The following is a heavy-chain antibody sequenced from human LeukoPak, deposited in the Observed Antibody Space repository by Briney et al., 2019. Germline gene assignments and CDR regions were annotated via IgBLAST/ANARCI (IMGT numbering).Heavy chain of an antibody. Sequence: GGSLRLSCAASGFTFSSYAMSWVRQAPGKGLEWVSAISGSGGSTYYTDSVKGRFIISRDNSKNTLYLQMSSLRAEDTAVYYCAKTGPRSGSLYYFDYWGQGTLVTVSS. J-gene: IGHJ4*02. V-gene: IGHV3-23*01. CDR3: AKTGPRSGSLYYFDY. CDR2: ISGSGGST. D-gene: IGHD1-26*01. CDR1: GFTFSSYA.